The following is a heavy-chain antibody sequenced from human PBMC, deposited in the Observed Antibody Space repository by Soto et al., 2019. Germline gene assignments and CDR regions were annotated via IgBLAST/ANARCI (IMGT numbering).Heavy chain of an antibody. D-gene: IGHD2-21*02. Sequence: PWGSLRLSCAASGFSFSSYAMSWVRQAPGKGLEWVSSISDGGGSTNYADSVRGRFTIARDRSKNTLYLHMISLRAEDTAVYYCAKEYCGADCAREFWGKGDLVSVSS. V-gene: IGHV3-23*01. J-gene: IGHJ4*02. CDR3: AKEYCGADCAREF. CDR1: GFSFSSYA. CDR2: ISDGGGST.